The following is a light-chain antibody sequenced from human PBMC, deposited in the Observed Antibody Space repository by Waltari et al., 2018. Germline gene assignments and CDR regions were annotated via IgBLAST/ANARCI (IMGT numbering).Light chain of an antibody. CDR1: QGISSY. V-gene: IGKV1-8*01. CDR3: QQYYSYPLT. J-gene: IGKJ4*01. Sequence: AIRITQSPSSLSASTGDRVTITCRASQGISSYLAWYQQKPGKAPNLLIYAASTLQRGVPSRFSGSGSGTDFTLTISCLQSEDFATYYCQQYYSYPLTFGGGTKVEIK. CDR2: AAS.